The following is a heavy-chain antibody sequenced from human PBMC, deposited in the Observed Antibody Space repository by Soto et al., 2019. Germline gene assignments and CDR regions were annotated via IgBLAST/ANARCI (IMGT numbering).Heavy chain of an antibody. CDR1: GCSISSGGYY. J-gene: IGHJ6*02. Sequence: PSETLSLTCTVSGCSISSGGYYWSWIRQHPGKGLEWIGYIYYSGSTYYNPSLKSRVTISVDTSKNQFSLKLSSVTAADTAVYYCARRRSDYYYYGKDVWGQGTTVTVSS. CDR3: ARRRSDYYYYGKDV. V-gene: IGHV4-31*03. CDR2: IYYSGST.